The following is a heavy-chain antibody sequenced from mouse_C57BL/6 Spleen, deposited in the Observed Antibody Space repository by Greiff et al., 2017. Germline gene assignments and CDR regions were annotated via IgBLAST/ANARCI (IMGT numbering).Heavy chain of an antibody. CDR3: ARHAYYDYDGGAMDY. V-gene: IGHV2-6-1*01. CDR2: IWSDGST. D-gene: IGHD2-4*01. J-gene: IGHJ4*01. CDR1: GFSLTSYG. Sequence: VKLMESGPGLVAPSQSLSITCTVSGFSLTSYGVHWVRQPPGKGLEWLVVIWSDGSTTYNSALKSRLSISKDNSKSQVFLKMNSLQTDDTAMYYCARHAYYDYDGGAMDYWGQGTSVTVSS.